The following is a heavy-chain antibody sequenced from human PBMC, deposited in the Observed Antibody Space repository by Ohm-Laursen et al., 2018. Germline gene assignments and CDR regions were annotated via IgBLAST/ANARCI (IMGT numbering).Heavy chain of an antibody. CDR3: ARSCGWYRIDTLYYYYGMDV. CDR1: GYTFTSYG. J-gene: IGHJ6*02. D-gene: IGHD6-19*01. CDR2: ISAYNGNT. Sequence: VASVKVSCKASGYTFTSYGISWVRQAPGQGLEWMGWISAYNGNTNYAQKLQGRVTMTTDTSTSTAYMELRSLRSDDTAVYYCARSCGWYRIDTLYYYYGMDVWGQGTTVTVSS. V-gene: IGHV1-18*01.